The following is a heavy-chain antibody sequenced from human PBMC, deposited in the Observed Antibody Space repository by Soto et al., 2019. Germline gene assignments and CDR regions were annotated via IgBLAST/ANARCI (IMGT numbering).Heavy chain of an antibody. D-gene: IGHD2-2*01. V-gene: IGHV1-18*01. Sequence: ASVKVSCKASGYTFISYGISWVRQAPGQGLDWMGWISAYNGNTNYAQKFQGRVTMTRDTSTSTVYMELSSLRSEDTAVYYCARDGIVLVPAAPSYYGMDVWGQGTTVTVSS. J-gene: IGHJ6*02. CDR1: GYTFISYG. CDR2: ISAYNGNT. CDR3: ARDGIVLVPAAPSYYGMDV.